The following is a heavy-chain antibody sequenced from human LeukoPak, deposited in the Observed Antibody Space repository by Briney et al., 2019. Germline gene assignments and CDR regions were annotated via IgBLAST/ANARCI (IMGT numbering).Heavy chain of an antibody. J-gene: IGHJ4*02. CDR2: ISYDGSNK. CDR3: AKTPHY. CDR1: GFTFSSYV. Sequence: PGRSLRLSCAASGFTFSSYVMHWVRQAPGKGLERVAVISYDGSNKYYADSVKGRFTISRDNSKNTLYLQMNSLRAEDTAVYYCAKTPHYWGQGTLVTVSS. V-gene: IGHV3-30*18.